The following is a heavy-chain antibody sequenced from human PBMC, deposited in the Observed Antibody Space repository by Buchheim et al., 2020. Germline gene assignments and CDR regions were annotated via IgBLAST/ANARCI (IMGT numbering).Heavy chain of an antibody. CDR1: GFAFNTHA. V-gene: IGHV3-33*01. CDR2: IWYDGSEK. D-gene: IGHD6-19*01. J-gene: IGHJ4*02. CDR3: ARYPPNSGWALDY. Sequence: QVQLVESGGGVVQPGESLRLSCAASGFAFNTHAMHWVRQAPGKGLEWVAFIWYDGSEKHYIDSVKGRFSISRDNSKNTLYLEMNSLRGEDTAVYYCARYPPNSGWALDYWGQGTL.